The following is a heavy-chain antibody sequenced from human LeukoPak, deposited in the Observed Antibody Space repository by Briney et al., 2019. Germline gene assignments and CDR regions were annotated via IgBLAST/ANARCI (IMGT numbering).Heavy chain of an antibody. CDR3: ARDYSKGGGFDF. CDR1: GCSISGFY. V-gene: IGHV4-59*01. Sequence: KPLETLSLTCSVSGCSISGFYWSWIRQPPGKGLEWIGYMDKSGSTTYNPSLKSRVTISVDTSKNQFSLRLSPVTAADTAVYYCARDYSKGGGFDFWGQGTLVTVSS. J-gene: IGHJ4*02. D-gene: IGHD4-11*01. CDR2: MDKSGST.